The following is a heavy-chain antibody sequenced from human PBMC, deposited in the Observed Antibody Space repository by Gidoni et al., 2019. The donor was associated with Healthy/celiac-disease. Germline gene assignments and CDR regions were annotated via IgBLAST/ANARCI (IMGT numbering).Heavy chain of an antibody. D-gene: IGHD5-18*01. CDR3: ARDHSFDSYGPPYYFDY. CDR2: ISSSSSYI. J-gene: IGHJ4*02. Sequence: VSSISSSSSYIYYADSVKGRFTISRDNAKNSLYLQMNSLRAEDTAVYYCARDHSFDSYGPPYYFDYLGQGTLVTVSS. V-gene: IGHV3-21*01.